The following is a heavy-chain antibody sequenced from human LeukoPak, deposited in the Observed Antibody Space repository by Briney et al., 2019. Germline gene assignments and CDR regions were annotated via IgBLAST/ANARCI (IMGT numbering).Heavy chain of an antibody. Sequence: KPSETLSLTCTVSGYSISSGYYWGWIRQPPGKGLEWIGSIYHSGSTYYNPSLKSRVTISVDTSKNQFSLKLSSVTAADTAVYYCARDRVGQQLVGRNYYYYYMYVWGKGTTVTISS. CDR1: GYSISSGYY. V-gene: IGHV4-38-2*02. J-gene: IGHJ6*03. CDR3: ARDRVGQQLVGRNYYYYYMYV. CDR2: IYHSGST. D-gene: IGHD6-13*01.